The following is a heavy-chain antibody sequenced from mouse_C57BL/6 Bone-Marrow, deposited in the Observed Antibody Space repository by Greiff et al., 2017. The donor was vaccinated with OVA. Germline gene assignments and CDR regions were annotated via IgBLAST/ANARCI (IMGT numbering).Heavy chain of an antibody. V-gene: IGHV1-26*01. CDR1: GYTFTDYY. J-gene: IGHJ2*01. Sequence: EVQLQQSGPELVKPGASVKISCKASGYTFTDYYMNWVKQSHGKSLEWIGDINPNAGGTSYNQKFKGKATLTVDKSSSTAYMELRSLTSEDSAVYYCARRDGSLDYWGQGTTLTVSS. D-gene: IGHD1-1*01. CDR3: ARRDGSLDY. CDR2: INPNAGGT.